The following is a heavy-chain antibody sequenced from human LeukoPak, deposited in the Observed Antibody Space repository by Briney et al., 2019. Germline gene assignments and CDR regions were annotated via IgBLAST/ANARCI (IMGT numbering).Heavy chain of an antibody. V-gene: IGHV4-61*02. D-gene: IGHD5-18*01. CDR3: ARAPMSYSYSYYFDY. Sequence: SETLSVTCTVSGGSISSGSYYWSWIRQPAGKGLEWIGRIYTSGSTNYNPSLKSRVTISVDTSKNQFSLKLSSVTAADTAAYYCARAPMSYSYSYYFDYWGQGTLVTVSS. CDR2: IYTSGST. CDR1: GGSISSGSYY. J-gene: IGHJ4*02.